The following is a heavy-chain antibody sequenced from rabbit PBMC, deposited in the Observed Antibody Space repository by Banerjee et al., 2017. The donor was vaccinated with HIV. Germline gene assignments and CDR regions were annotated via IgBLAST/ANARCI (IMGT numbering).Heavy chain of an antibody. Sequence: QQQLEESGGGLVKPGGTLTLTCKASGIDFSSGYDMCWVRQAPGKGLEWIACIHTGRGSVYYASWVISRFTISKTSSTTVTLQMTSLTAADTATYFCASGSDYSFNLWGPGTLVTVS. CDR3: ASGSDYSFNL. D-gene: IGHD8-1*01. CDR1: GIDFSSGYD. J-gene: IGHJ4*01. V-gene: IGHV1S45*01. CDR2: IHTGRGSV.